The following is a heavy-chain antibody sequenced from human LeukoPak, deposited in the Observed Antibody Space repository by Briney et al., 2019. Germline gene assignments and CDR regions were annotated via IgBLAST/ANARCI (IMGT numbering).Heavy chain of an antibody. J-gene: IGHJ4*02. CDR2: FSGGDGQT. CDR3: ARGIYCSLDS. D-gene: IGHD2-15*01. Sequence: PGGSLRLSCAISGFIFNTYGMNWVRQTPGKGLEWISTFSGGDGQTFYADSVKGRFTISRDSSTNTVSLQMSSLRVEDTAVYYCARGIYCSLDSWGQGTLVTVSS. CDR1: GFIFNTYG. V-gene: IGHV3-23*01.